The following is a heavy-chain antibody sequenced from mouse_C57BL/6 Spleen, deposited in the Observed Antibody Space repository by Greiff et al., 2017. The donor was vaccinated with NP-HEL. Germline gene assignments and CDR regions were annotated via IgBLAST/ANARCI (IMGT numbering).Heavy chain of an antibody. CDR3: AREYYGNFDY. Sequence: EVNVVESGGGLVQSGRSLRLSCATSGFTFSDFYMEWVRQAPGKGLEWIAASRNKANDYTTEYSASVKGRFIVSRDTSQSILYLQMNALRAEDTAIYYCAREYYGNFDYWGQGTTLTVSS. CDR2: SRNKANDYTT. D-gene: IGHD2-1*01. J-gene: IGHJ2*01. CDR1: GFTFSDFY. V-gene: IGHV7-1*01.